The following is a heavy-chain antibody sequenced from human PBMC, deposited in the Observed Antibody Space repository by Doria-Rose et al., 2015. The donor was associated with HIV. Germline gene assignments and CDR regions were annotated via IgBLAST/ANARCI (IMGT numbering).Heavy chain of an antibody. CDR2: VYPGDSDT. D-gene: IGHD2-21*01. V-gene: IGHV5-51*01. J-gene: IGHJ4*02. CDR1: GYSFTRYW. Sequence: VQLVQSGPQVKKSGESLKISCKGSGYSFTRYWISWVRQVPGKGLEWMGIVYPGDSDTRYSPSFRGQVTISVDKSINTAYLEWNSLKAPDTALYFCARRRGEGNADEFWGQGTRGNGSA. CDR3: ARRRGEGNADEF.